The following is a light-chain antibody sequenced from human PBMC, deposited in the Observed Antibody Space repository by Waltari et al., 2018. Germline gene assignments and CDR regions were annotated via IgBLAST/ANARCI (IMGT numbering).Light chain of an antibody. Sequence: DIQMTQSPSSLSASVGDRVTITCRATQNILNNLHWYQQKPGNAPNLLIFSASKLQTGGQARFSGSGSGTLFTLTISNLQPEDSARYFCQQSYTPPFTFGGGTRVEIK. J-gene: IGKJ4*01. CDR2: SAS. CDR3: QQSYTPPFT. V-gene: IGKV1-39*01. CDR1: QNILNN.